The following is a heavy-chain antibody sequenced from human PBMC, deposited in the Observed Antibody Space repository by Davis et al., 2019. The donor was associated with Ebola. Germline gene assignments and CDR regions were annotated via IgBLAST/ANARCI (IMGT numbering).Heavy chain of an antibody. CDR2: IYPGDSDT. V-gene: IGHV5-51*01. D-gene: IGHD3-3*01. Sequence: PGGSLRLSCKGSGYSFTSYWIGWVRQMPGKGLEWMGIIYPGDSDTRYSPSFQGQVTISADKSISTAYLQWSSLKASDTAMYYCARPYDSSDLYFDLWGRGTLVTVSS. CDR3: ARPYDSSDLYFDL. CDR1: GYSFTSYW. J-gene: IGHJ2*01.